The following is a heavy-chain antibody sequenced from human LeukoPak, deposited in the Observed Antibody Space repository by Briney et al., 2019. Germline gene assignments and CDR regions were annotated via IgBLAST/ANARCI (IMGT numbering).Heavy chain of an antibody. V-gene: IGHV4-59*12. J-gene: IGHJ3*02. CDR3: ARSPGMVLTGVPYAFDI. Sequence: SETLSLTCTVSGGSISSYYWSWIRQPPGKGLEWIGYIYYSGSTNYNPSLKSRVTISVDRSKNQFSLKLSSVTAADTAVYYCARSPGMVLTGVPYAFDIWGQGTMVTVSS. D-gene: IGHD4/OR15-4a*01. CDR1: GGSISSYY. CDR2: IYYSGST.